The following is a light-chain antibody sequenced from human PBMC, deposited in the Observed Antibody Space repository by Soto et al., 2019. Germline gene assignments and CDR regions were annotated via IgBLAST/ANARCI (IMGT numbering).Light chain of an antibody. CDR2: LNSDGSH. V-gene: IGLV4-69*01. J-gene: IGLJ2*01. CDR3: QTWGTGIVV. Sequence: QLVLTQSPSASASRGASVKLTCTLSSGHRSYAIAWHQQQPEKGPRYLMKLNSDGSHSKGDGIPDRFSGSSSGAERYLTISSLQSEDEADYYCQTWGTGIVVFGGGTQLTVL. CDR1: SGHRSYA.